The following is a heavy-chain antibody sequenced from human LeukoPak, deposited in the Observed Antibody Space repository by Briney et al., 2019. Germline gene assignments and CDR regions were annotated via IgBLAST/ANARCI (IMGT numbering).Heavy chain of an antibody. V-gene: IGHV3-43*01. D-gene: IGHD3-22*01. Sequence: GGSLRLSCAAPGFTFDDYTMHWVRQAPGKGLEWVSLISWDGGSTYYADSVKGRFTISRDNAKNTLYLQMNSLRAEDTAVYYCARDTYFYNSSAFYHYYYGMDVWGQGTTVTVSS. CDR1: GFTFDDYT. J-gene: IGHJ6*02. CDR3: ARDTYFYNSSAFYHYYYGMDV. CDR2: ISWDGGST.